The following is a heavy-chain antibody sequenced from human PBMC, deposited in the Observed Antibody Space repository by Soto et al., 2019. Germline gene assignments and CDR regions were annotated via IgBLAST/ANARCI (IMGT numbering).Heavy chain of an antibody. CDR3: GRGGSEHAMDV. V-gene: IGHV3-74*01. CDR2: VNNDGSGT. Sequence: EVQLVESGGGLVQPGGSLRLSCAAYGYTFSRYWIHWVRQAPGKGLVWVSRVNNDGSGTAYADSVEGRFTISRDNAKNTVYLHLNSLRAEDTAVYYCGRGGSEHAMDVWGQGTTVTVSS. CDR1: GYTFSRYW. J-gene: IGHJ6*02.